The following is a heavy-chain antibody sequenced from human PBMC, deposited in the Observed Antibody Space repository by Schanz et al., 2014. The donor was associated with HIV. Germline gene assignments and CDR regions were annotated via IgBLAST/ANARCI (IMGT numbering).Heavy chain of an antibody. CDR3: AKPYCSGGSCPALPAGGMDV. J-gene: IGHJ6*02. Sequence: EVQLVESGGGLVQPGRSLRLSCAVSGFTFDDYAMHWVRQAPGKGLEWVSGIGWNSGSIGYADSVKGRFTISRDNAKNSLYLQMNSLRAEDTALYYCAKPYCSGGSCPALPAGGMDVWGQGTTVTVSS. CDR2: IGWNSGSI. D-gene: IGHD2-15*01. CDR1: GFTFDDYA. V-gene: IGHV3-9*01.